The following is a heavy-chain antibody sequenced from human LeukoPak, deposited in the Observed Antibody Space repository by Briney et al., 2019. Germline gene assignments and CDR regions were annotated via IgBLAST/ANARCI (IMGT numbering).Heavy chain of an antibody. CDR3: ARDGYGYNWFDP. V-gene: IGHV4-59*01. D-gene: IGHD2-2*03. J-gene: IGHJ5*02. CDR1: GDSISSYY. Sequence: SETLSLTCTVSGDSISSYYWSWIRQPPGKGLEWIGYIHYSGSTNYNPSLKSRVTISVDTSKNQFSLKLRSVTAADTAVYYCARDGYGYNWFDPWGQGTLVTVSS. CDR2: IHYSGST.